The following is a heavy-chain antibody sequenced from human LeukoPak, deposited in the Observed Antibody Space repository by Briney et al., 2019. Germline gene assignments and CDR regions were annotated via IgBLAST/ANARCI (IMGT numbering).Heavy chain of an antibody. CDR3: ATDRGWRTSGYYLYYFEY. CDR1: GFIFTNYF. J-gene: IGHJ4*02. Sequence: GGSLRLSCAASGFIFTNYFMSWVRQAPGKGLEWVASIKRDGSEKYYVDSVRGRFTISRDNTMNSLYLQMSSLRAEDTAVYYCATDRGWRTSGYYLYYFEYWGQGTLVTYSS. CDR2: IKRDGSEK. D-gene: IGHD3-3*01. V-gene: IGHV3-7*01.